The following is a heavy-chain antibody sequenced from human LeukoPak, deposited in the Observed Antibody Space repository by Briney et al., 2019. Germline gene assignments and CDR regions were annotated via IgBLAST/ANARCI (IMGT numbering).Heavy chain of an antibody. V-gene: IGHV3-7*03. CDR2: IKQDGSEK. Sequence: GTLSLTCAVSGGSISSSNWWSWVRPPPGKGLEWVAIIKQDGSEKYYVDSGKGRFTVARDNAKQSLSLQVNSLRAEDTAIYYCATSSHFYGMGIWGQGTTVTVSS. D-gene: IGHD6-6*01. CDR1: GGSISSSNW. J-gene: IGHJ6*02. CDR3: ATSSHFYGMGI.